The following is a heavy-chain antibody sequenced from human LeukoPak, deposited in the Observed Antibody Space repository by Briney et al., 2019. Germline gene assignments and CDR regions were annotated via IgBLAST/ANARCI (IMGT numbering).Heavy chain of an antibody. CDR1: GFTFSSYA. V-gene: IGHV3-23*01. CDR3: AKEGYSSSWSYNWFDP. J-gene: IGHJ5*02. Sequence: GGSLRLSCAASGFTFSSYAMSWVRQAPGKGLEWVSAISGSGGSTYYADSVKGRFTISRDNSKNTLYLQMNSLRAEDTGVYYCAKEGYSSSWSYNWFDPWGQGTLVTVSS. CDR2: ISGSGGST. D-gene: IGHD6-13*01.